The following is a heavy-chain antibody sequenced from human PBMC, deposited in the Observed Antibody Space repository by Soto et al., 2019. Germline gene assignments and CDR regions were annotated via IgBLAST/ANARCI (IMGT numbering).Heavy chain of an antibody. D-gene: IGHD1-26*01. CDR2: INPNSGGT. Sequence: ASVKVSCKASGYTFTGYYMHWVRQAPGQGLEWMGWINPNSGGTNYAQKFQGRVTMTRDTSISTAYMELSRLRSDDTAVYYGARDGRFRSHEACDCWGQGTLVTVSS. V-gene: IGHV1-2*02. CDR3: ARDGRFRSHEACDC. CDR1: GYTFTGYY. J-gene: IGHJ4*02.